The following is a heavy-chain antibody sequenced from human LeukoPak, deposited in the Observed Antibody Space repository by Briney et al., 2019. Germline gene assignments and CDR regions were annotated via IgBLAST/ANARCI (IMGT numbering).Heavy chain of an antibody. V-gene: IGHV4-34*01. CDR3: ARTFYYDSSGYIRFDP. J-gene: IGHJ5*02. D-gene: IGHD3-22*01. CDR1: GGSFSGYY. CDR2: INHSGST. Sequence: PSETLSLTCAVYGGSFSGYYWSWIRQPPGKGLEWIGEINHSGSTNYNPSLKSRVTISVDTSKNQFSLKLSSVTAADTAIYYCARTFYYDSSGYIRFDPWGQGTLVTVSS.